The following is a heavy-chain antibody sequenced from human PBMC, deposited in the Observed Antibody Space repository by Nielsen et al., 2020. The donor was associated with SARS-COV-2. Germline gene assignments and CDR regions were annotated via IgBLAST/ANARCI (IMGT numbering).Heavy chain of an antibody. D-gene: IGHD1-1*01. Sequence: GPTLVKPTQTLTLTCTFSGFSLSTSGVGVGWIRQPPGKALEWLARIDWDGDRFYSTTLKTRLTISKDTSKNQVVLTLTDVDPVDTATYFCARGRRHGDHWGQGILVTVAS. CDR1: GFSLSTSGVG. J-gene: IGHJ4*02. CDR3: ARGRRHGDH. CDR2: IDWDGDR. V-gene: IGHV2-70*04.